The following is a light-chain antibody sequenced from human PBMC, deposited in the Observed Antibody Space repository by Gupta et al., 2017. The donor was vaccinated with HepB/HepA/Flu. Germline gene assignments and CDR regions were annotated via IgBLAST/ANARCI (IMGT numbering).Light chain of an antibody. J-gene: IGKJ4*01. V-gene: IGKV1-17*01. Sequence: DIQMTQSPSSLSASVGDRVTITCWASQDIRNKLGWYQQIPGKTPKRLMYDTSILEDGVPSRFSGTGSGTEFTLTSSSLQPEDLATYYCLQYNVYPLTFGGGTKVEIK. CDR2: DTS. CDR1: QDIRNK. CDR3: LQYNVYPLT.